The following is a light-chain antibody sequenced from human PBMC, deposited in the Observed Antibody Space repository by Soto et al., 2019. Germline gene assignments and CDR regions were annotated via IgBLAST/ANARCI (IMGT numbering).Light chain of an antibody. J-gene: IGKJ3*01. CDR1: QGISSY. V-gene: IGKV1-9*01. Sequence: DIQLTQSPSSPSASVGDRVTIACRASQGISSYLAWYQQKPGKAPQLLIYAASTLQSGVPSRFSGSGSGTDLTLTISSLQPEDFVTYYCQQLKSSPFTFGPGTKVDI. CDR2: AAS. CDR3: QQLKSSPFT.